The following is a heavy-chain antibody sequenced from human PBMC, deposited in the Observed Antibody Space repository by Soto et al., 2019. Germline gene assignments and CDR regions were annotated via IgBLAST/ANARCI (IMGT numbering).Heavy chain of an antibody. CDR1: GASINRDNW. J-gene: IGHJ4*02. Sequence: QVQLQESGPGLVNPSGTLSLTCAVSGASINRDNWWTWVRQPPGKGLEWIGDIYHTGTTNYDSSLKSRATISIDESKIHFSLNLNSVTAADTAVYYCAGSVHFWGQGTLVAVSS. CDR2: IYHTGTT. D-gene: IGHD3-10*01. V-gene: IGHV4-4*02. CDR3: AGSVHF.